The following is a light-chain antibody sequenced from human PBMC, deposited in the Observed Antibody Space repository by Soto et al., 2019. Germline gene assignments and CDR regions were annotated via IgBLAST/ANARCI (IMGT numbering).Light chain of an antibody. CDR1: QSVSSD. Sequence: EIVMTQSPATLSVSPGEIVTLSCSASQSVSSDLAWYHQKPGQAPRLLIYDASNRATGIPARFSGSGSGTDFTLTISSLEPEDFAVYYCQQRSNWPPITFGQGTRLEIK. V-gene: IGKV3-11*01. CDR3: QQRSNWPPIT. CDR2: DAS. J-gene: IGKJ5*01.